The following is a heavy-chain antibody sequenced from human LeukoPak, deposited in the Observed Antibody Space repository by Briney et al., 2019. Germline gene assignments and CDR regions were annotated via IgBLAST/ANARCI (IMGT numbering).Heavy chain of an antibody. J-gene: IGHJ4*02. CDR2: IYYSGST. D-gene: IGHD3-3*01. CDR1: GGSISSYY. CDR3: ARAPLGIRFLEWQFDY. V-gene: IGHV4-59*01. Sequence: SETLSLTCTVSGGSISSYYWSWIRQPPGKGLEWIAYIYYSGSTNYNPSLKSRVTISVDTSKNQFSLKLSSVTAADTAVYYCARAPLGIRFLEWQFDYWGQGTLVTVSS.